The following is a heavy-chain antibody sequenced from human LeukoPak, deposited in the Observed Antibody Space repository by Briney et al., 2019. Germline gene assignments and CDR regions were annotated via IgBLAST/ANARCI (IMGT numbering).Heavy chain of an antibody. CDR3: AKDLWSGGSCCDAFDI. CDR1: GFTFSSYA. CDR2: ISGSGGST. Sequence: PGASLRLSCAASGFTFSSYAMRWVRHAPGKGLEWVSGISGSGGSTYYADAVKGRFTISRDNSKNTLYLQMNSLRVEDTAVYYCAKDLWSGGSCCDAFDIWGQGTMVTVSS. D-gene: IGHD2-15*01. V-gene: IGHV3-23*01. J-gene: IGHJ3*02.